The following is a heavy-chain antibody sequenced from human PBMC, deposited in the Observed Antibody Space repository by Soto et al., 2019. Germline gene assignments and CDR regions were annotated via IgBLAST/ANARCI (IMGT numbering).Heavy chain of an antibody. V-gene: IGHV3-23*01. D-gene: IGHD2-15*01. CDR2: ISGSGVTT. CDR3: AKDRDDIGMVDAFEI. J-gene: IGHJ3*02. CDR1: GFTLSNYA. Sequence: EMQLLESGGDLVQPGGSLRLSCAASGFTLSNYAMTWVRQAPGKGLEYISAISGSGVTTYYADSMKGRFTISRDNSKNTLYLQMNSLRDEDTAVYYCAKDRDDIGMVDAFEILGKGTMVTVSS.